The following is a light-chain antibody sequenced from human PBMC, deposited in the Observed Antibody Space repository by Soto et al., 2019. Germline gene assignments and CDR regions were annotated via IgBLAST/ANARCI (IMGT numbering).Light chain of an antibody. J-gene: IGLJ2*01. Sequence: QSALTQPRSVSGTPGQSVTISCTGTSSDVGGYHYVSWYQQQPGKAPNLMIFDVSKRPSGVPARFSGSKSGNTTSPTISGVQAEDEADYYWCSYEGSKTVFGEGTKLTVL. CDR1: SSDVGGYHY. V-gene: IGLV2-11*01. CDR3: CSYEGSKTV. CDR2: DVS.